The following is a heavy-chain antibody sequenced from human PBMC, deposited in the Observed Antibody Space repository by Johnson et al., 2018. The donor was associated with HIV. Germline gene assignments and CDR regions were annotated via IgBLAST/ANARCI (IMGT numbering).Heavy chain of an antibody. Sequence: QVQLQQPGAELVKPGASVKLSCKASGYTFTSYWITWVTQRPGQGLEWIGDIYPGSGSTHYNEQFKSKATLTVDTSSSTAYMQLSSLTAEDSAVYYCARQTGTRYFDVWGTGTTVTVSS. CDR3: ARQTGTRYFDV. D-gene: IGHD1/OR15-1a*01. CDR1: GYTFTSYW. CDR2: IYPGSGST. V-gene: IGHV1-46*01. J-gene: IGHJ6*04.